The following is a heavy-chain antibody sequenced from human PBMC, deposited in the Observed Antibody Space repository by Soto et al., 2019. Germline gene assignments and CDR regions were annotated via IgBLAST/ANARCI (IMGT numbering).Heavy chain of an antibody. Sequence: GGSLRLSCAASGFTFTNVAMTWDRQAPGTGMEWVSTITDSVVSTDYADSVKVRITISRDNSKSTLYLQMNNLRADDTAVYYCAKLYWNLQYFDYWGQGARVTVSS. CDR2: ITDSVVST. V-gene: IGHV3-23*01. D-gene: IGHD1-1*01. CDR1: GFTFTNVA. CDR3: AKLYWNLQYFDY. J-gene: IGHJ4*01.